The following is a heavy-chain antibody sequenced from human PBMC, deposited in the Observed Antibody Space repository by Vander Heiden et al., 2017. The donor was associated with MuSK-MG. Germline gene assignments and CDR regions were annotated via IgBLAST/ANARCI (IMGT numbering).Heavy chain of an antibody. CDR3: ARDYYDFWSGYLHDAFDI. CDR1: GFTFSSYW. Sequence: EVQLVESGGGLVQPGGSLRLSCAASGFTFSSYWMSWVRQAPGKGLEWVANIKQDGSEKYYVDSVKGRFTISRDNAKNSLYLQMNSLRAEDTAVYYCARDYYDFWSGYLHDAFDIWGQGTMVTVSS. CDR2: IKQDGSEK. V-gene: IGHV3-7*01. J-gene: IGHJ3*02. D-gene: IGHD3-3*01.